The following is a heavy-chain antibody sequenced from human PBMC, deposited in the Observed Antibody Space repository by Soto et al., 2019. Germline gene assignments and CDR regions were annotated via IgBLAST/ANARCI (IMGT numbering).Heavy chain of an antibody. CDR2: IIPILGIA. J-gene: IGHJ5*02. Sequence: GASVKVSCKASGGTFSSYTISWVRQAPGQGLEWMGRIIPILGIANYAQKFQGRVTITADKSTSTAYMELSSLRSEDTAVYYCARDPRPLRRDGYNEYNWFDPWGQGTLVTVSS. V-gene: IGHV1-69*04. D-gene: IGHD5-12*01. CDR3: ARDPRPLRRDGYNEYNWFDP. CDR1: GGTFSSYT.